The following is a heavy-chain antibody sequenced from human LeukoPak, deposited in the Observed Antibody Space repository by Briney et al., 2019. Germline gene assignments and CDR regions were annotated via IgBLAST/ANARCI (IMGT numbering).Heavy chain of an antibody. D-gene: IGHD4-23*01. J-gene: IGHJ4*02. Sequence: GRSLRLSCAASGFTFGDYAMHWVRHAPGKGLEWVSCISWNSGSICYADSVKGRFTISRDNAKNSLYLQMNSLRAEDTALYYCAKDIRSTVVTYIDYWGQGTLVTVSS. CDR3: AKDIRSTVVTYIDY. V-gene: IGHV3-9*01. CDR2: ISWNSGSI. CDR1: GFTFGDYA.